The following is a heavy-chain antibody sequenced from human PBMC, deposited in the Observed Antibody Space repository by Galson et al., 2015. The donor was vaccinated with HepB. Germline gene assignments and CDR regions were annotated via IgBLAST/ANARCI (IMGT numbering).Heavy chain of an antibody. CDR1: GYTFTSYA. V-gene: IGHV1-3*01. J-gene: IGHJ4*02. CDR3: GRDPLLAHLDY. Sequence: SVKVSCKASGYTFTSYAIQWVRQAPGQRLEWMGWINVGNGDTGYSQKFQGRVTITRDTSASTAYMELSSLRSEDTAVYYCGRDPLLAHLDYWGQGTLVTVSS. D-gene: IGHD2-15*01. CDR2: INVGNGDT.